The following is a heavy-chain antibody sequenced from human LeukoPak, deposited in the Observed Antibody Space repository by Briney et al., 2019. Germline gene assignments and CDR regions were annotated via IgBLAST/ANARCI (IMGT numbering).Heavy chain of an antibody. CDR2: IIPILGIA. V-gene: IGHV1-69*04. Sequence: ASVKVSCKASGGTFSSYAISWVRQAPGQGLEWMGRIIPILGIANYAQKFQGRVTITADKSTSTAYMELSSLRSEDTAVYYCARDSDSFPYAFDIWGQGTMVTVSS. CDR3: ARDSDSFPYAFDI. J-gene: IGHJ3*02. D-gene: IGHD3-9*01. CDR1: GGTFSSYA.